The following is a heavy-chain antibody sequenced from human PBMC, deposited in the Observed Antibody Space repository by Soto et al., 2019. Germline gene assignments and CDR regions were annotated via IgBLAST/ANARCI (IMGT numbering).Heavy chain of an antibody. CDR2: IWYDGSIK. J-gene: IGHJ5*02. CDR3: AREYRGTDCYSIPWFDP. Sequence: QVQLVESGGGVVQPGRSLRLSCAASGFTFSTYGMHWVRQAPGKGLEWVALIWYDGSIKNYADSVKGRFTISRDNSKNTLYLQMNSLRAEDSAAYYCAREYRGTDCYSIPWFDPWGQGTLVTVSS. CDR1: GFTFSTYG. D-gene: IGHD2-21*02. V-gene: IGHV3-33*01.